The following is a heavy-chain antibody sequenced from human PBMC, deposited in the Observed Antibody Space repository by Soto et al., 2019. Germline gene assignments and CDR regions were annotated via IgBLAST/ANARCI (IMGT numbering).Heavy chain of an antibody. V-gene: IGHV4-59*01. J-gene: IGHJ5*02. Sequence: SETLSLTCSVSGGSISGSYWSWIRQSPGKGLEWLGYVYYTGSTNYSPSLRSRVSISVDTSKNEFSLRLSSVTAADTAMYYCAREVAAAGTWSWFDPWGQGTLVTVSS. D-gene: IGHD6-13*01. CDR1: GGSISGSY. CDR2: VYYTGST. CDR3: AREVAAAGTWSWFDP.